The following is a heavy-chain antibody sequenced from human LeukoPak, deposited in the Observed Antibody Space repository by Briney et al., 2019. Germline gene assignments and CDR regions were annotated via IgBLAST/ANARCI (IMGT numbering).Heavy chain of an antibody. CDR2: INHSAST. CDR3: AITGRAAYDY. Sequence: SETLSLTCAVDGGSFSSYYWSWIRQPPGKGLEWIGEINHSASTNYNPSLKSRVTISGDTSKNEFSLKLSSATAADTAVYYCAITGRAAYDYWGQGTLVTVSS. V-gene: IGHV4-34*01. J-gene: IGHJ4*02. CDR1: GGSFSSYY. D-gene: IGHD1-20*01.